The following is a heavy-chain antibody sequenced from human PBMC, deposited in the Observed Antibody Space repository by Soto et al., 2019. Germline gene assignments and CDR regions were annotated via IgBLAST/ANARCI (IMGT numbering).Heavy chain of an antibody. J-gene: IGHJ4*02. D-gene: IGHD3-22*01. Sequence: PVGSLRLSCAASGFTFSSYSMNWVRQAPGKGLEWVSSISSSSSYIYYADSVKSRFTISRDNAKNSLYLQMNSLRAEDTAVYYCAVPRYYDSSGPPGYWGQGTLVTVSS. CDR1: GFTFSSYS. CDR2: ISSSSSYI. V-gene: IGHV3-21*01. CDR3: AVPRYYDSSGPPGY.